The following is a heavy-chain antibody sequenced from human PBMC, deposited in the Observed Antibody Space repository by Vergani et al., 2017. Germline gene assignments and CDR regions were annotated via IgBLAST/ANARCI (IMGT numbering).Heavy chain of an antibody. CDR2: IIPNLGIA. CDR3: ARDRSFDSWYYYDSSGYWPLGY. V-gene: IGHV1-69*08. J-gene: IGHJ4*02. D-gene: IGHD3-22*01. Sequence: QVQLVQSGAEVKKPGSSVKVSCKASGGTFSSYTISWVRQAPGQGLEWMGRIIPNLGIANYAQKFQGRVTITADKSTSTAYMELSSLRSEDTAVYYCARDRSFDSWYYYDSSGYWPLGYWGQGTLVTVSS. CDR1: GGTFSSYT.